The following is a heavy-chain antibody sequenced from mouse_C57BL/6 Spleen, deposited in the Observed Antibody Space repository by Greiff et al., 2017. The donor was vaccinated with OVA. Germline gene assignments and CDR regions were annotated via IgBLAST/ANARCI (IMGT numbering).Heavy chain of an antibody. CDR1: GYTFTDYE. Sequence: VQLQESGAELVRPGASVTLSCKASGYTFTDYEMHWVKQTPVHGLEWIGAIDPETGGTAYNQKFKGKAILTADKSSSTAYMALRSLTSEDSAVYYGTRLDYSNYKRFADWGQGTLVTVSA. V-gene: IGHV1-15*01. J-gene: IGHJ3*01. D-gene: IGHD2-5*01. CDR3: TRLDYSNYKRFAD. CDR2: IDPETGGT.